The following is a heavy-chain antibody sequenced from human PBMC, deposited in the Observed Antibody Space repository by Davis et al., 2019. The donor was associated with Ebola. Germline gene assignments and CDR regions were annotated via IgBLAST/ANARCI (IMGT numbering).Heavy chain of an antibody. CDR3: AAYFRSSITIIVDYFQH. CDR2: INGSGGST. D-gene: IGHD3-22*01. V-gene: IGHV3-23*01. CDR1: GLTFSSYG. Sequence: PGESLKISCVASGLTFSSYGMHWVRQAPGKGLEWVSAINGSGGSTYYADSVKGRFTISRDNSKTTLYLQMNSLRAEDTAVYYCAAYFRSSITIIVDYFQHWGQGTLVTVSS. J-gene: IGHJ1*01.